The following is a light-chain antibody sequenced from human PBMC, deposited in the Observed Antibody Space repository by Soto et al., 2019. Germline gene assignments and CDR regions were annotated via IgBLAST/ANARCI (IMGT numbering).Light chain of an antibody. Sequence: EIVMTQSPATLSVSPGERATLSCRASQSVINNLAWYQQKPGQAPRLLIYHASTRATGIPSRFSGSGSGTEFTLTISSLQSEDFAVYYCQKYNKWPLTFGGGTKVEIK. V-gene: IGKV3-15*01. CDR1: QSVINN. CDR3: QKYNKWPLT. CDR2: HAS. J-gene: IGKJ4*01.